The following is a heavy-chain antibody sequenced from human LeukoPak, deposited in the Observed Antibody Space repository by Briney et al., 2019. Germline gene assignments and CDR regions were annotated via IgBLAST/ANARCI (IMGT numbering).Heavy chain of an antibody. CDR1: GYTFISYD. CDR3: ARSSSWKYFDY. V-gene: IGHV1-8*02. Sequence: ASVKVSCKASGYTFISYDINWVRQATGQGLEWMGWMNPNSGNTGYAQKFQGRVTMTRNTSISTAYMELRSLRSDDTAVYYCARSSSWKYFDYWGQGTLVTVSS. D-gene: IGHD6-13*01. J-gene: IGHJ4*02. CDR2: MNPNSGNT.